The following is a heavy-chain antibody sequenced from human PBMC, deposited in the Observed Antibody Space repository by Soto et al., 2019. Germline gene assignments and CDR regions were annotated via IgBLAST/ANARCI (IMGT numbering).Heavy chain of an antibody. V-gene: IGHV4-59*13. CDR3: AREQYNWKI. Sequence: SETLSLTCTVSGASISSYYWSWIRQPPGKGLEWMGFTYHRGSTNYNPSLKSRVTISEDASKNQVSLRLTSVTAADTAVYFCAREQYNWKIWGQGTLVTVSS. CDR2: TYHRGST. CDR1: GASISSYY. D-gene: IGHD1-20*01. J-gene: IGHJ4*02.